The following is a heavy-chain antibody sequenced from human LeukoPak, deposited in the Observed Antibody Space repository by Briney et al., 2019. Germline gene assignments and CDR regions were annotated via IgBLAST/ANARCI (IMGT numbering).Heavy chain of an antibody. V-gene: IGHV4-61*05. CDR1: GGFISSGAYF. Sequence: TSETLSLTCTVSGGFISSGAYFWGWPRQHPGKGLEWIGSMYYSGSTNYKPSLKSRVTISVDTSKNQFSLKLSSVTAADTAVYYCARHAYYYDRSGSYEAFDIWGQGTMVTVSS. D-gene: IGHD3-22*01. CDR2: MYYSGST. J-gene: IGHJ3*02. CDR3: ARHAYYYDRSGSYEAFDI.